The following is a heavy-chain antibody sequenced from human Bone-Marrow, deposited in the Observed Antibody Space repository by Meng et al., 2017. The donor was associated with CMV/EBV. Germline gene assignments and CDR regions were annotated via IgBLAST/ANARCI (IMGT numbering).Heavy chain of an antibody. CDR3: ARDRGVVIPAAPYYFDS. V-gene: IGHV3-30*02. Sequence: GESQKISCAASGFTFSSYGMHWVRQAPGKGLEWVAFIRYDGSNKYYADSVKGRFTISRDNARNSLSLQMRSLRAEDKAVYFCARDRGVVIPAAPYYFDSWGQGTLVTVSS. CDR2: IRYDGSNK. J-gene: IGHJ4*02. D-gene: IGHD2-2*01. CDR1: GFTFSSYG.